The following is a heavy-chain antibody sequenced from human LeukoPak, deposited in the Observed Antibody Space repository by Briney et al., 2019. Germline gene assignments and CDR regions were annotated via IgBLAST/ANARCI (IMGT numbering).Heavy chain of an antibody. V-gene: IGHV3-11*01. CDR1: GFNFSDYY. D-gene: IGHD6-13*01. J-gene: IGHJ2*01. CDR2: MSGSGGTV. Sequence: PGGSLRLSCAASGFNFSDYYMSWIRQAPGKGLEWVAYMSGSGGTVYYADSVRGRFTISLDNAKNSLNLQMNSLRAEDTAMYYCARDPKYSNSRYWYFDLWGRGTLVTVSS. CDR3: ARDPKYSNSRYWYFDL.